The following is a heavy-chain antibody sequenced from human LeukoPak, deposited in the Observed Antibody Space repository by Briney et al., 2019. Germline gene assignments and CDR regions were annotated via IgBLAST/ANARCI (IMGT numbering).Heavy chain of an antibody. CDR1: GFTFSSYS. J-gene: IGHJ3*02. V-gene: IGHV3-48*01. CDR2: ISSSSSTI. CDR3: AREFHPGAFDI. Sequence: PGGSLRLSCAASGFTFSSYSMNWVRQAPGKGLEWVSYISSSSSTIYYADSVKGRFTISRDNAKNSLYLQMNSLRAEDTAVYYCAREFHPGAFDIWGQGTMVTVSS.